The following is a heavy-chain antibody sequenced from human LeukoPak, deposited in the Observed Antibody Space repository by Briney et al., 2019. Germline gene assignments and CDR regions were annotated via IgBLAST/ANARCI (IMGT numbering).Heavy chain of an antibody. D-gene: IGHD1-26*01. CDR2: IYTSGST. J-gene: IGHJ4*02. CDR1: GGSISSYY. CDR3: ARLSVGGYFDY. Sequence: SETLSLTCTVSGGSISSYYWSWIRQPPGKGLEWIGYIYTSGSTNYNPSLKSRVTISVDTSKNQFSLKLSSVTAADTAVYYCARLSVGGYFDYWGQGTLVTVSS. V-gene: IGHV4-4*09.